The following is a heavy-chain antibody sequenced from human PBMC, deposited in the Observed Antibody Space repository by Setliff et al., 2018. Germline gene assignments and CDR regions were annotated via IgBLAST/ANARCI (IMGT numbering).Heavy chain of an antibody. CDR3: ARIWFGELSHFLNWFDP. V-gene: IGHV4-34*01. D-gene: IGHD3-10*01. Sequence: PSETLSLTCAVYGGSFSGYYWSWVRQPPGKGLEWIGEIYHSGSTNYNPSLKSRVTISVDTSKNQFSLKLSSVTAADTAVYYCARIWFGELSHFLNWFDPWGQGTLVTVSS. J-gene: IGHJ5*02. CDR2: IYHSGST. CDR1: GGSFSGYY.